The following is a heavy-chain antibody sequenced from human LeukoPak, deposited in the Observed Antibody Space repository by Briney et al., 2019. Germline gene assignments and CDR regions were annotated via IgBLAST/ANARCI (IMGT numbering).Heavy chain of an antibody. V-gene: IGHV4-59*01. CDR1: GGSISSYY. D-gene: IGHD1-26*01. Sequence: PSETLSLTCTVSGGSISSYYWSWIRQPPGKGLEWIGYIYYSGSTNYNPSLKSRVTISVDTSKNQFSLKLSSVTAADTAVYYFARSPTGGATKDYFDYWGQGTLVTVSS. J-gene: IGHJ4*02. CDR3: ARSPTGGATKDYFDY. CDR2: IYYSGST.